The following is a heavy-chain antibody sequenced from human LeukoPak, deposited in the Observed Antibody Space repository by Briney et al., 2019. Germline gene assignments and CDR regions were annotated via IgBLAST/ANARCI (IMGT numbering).Heavy chain of an antibody. D-gene: IGHD6-19*01. Sequence: GGSLRLSCAASGFTFSSCAMSWVRQAPGKGLEWVSAISGSGGYTYYADSVKGRFTISGDNSKNTLYLQVNSLRAEDTAVYYCAKGSSRGGMGAVDYWGQGTLVSVSA. V-gene: IGHV3-23*01. CDR1: GFTFSSCA. CDR2: ISGSGGYT. CDR3: AKGSSRGGMGAVDY. J-gene: IGHJ4*02.